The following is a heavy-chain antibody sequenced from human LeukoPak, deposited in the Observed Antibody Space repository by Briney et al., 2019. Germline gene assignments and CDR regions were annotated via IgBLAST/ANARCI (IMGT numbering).Heavy chain of an antibody. J-gene: IGHJ3*02. CDR1: GFTFSSYA. D-gene: IGHD3-10*01. Sequence: PGRSLRLSCAASGFTFSSYAMHWVRQAPGKGLEWVAVISYDGSNKYYADSVKGRFTISRDNSKNTLYLQMNSLRAEDTAVYYCARDPQGTLRDAFDIWGQGTMVTVSS. CDR3: ARDPQGTLRDAFDI. CDR2: ISYDGSNK. V-gene: IGHV3-30*04.